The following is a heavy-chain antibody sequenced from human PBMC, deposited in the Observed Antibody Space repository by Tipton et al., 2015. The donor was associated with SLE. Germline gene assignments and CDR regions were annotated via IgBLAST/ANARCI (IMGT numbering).Heavy chain of an antibody. D-gene: IGHD2-2*01. CDR2: IKQDGSEK. Sequence: SLRLSCVASGFTFSSYWMSWVRQAPGKGLEWVANIKQDGSEKYYVDSVKGRFTISRDNAKNSLYLQMYSLRAEDTAVYYCARDRGLGYCSSTSCRDGFDIWGQGTMVTVSS. V-gene: IGHV3-7*03. CDR1: GFTFSSYW. CDR3: ARDRGLGYCSSTSCRDGFDI. J-gene: IGHJ3*02.